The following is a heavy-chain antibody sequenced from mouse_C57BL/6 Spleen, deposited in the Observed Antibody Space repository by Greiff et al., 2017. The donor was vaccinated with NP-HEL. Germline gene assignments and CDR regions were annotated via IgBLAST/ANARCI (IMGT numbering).Heavy chain of an antibody. CDR1: GFTFSNYW. CDR2: IRLKSDNYAT. Sequence: EVQVVESGGGLVQPGGSMKLSCVASGFTFSNYWMNWVRQSPEKGLEWVAQIRLKSDNYATHYAESVNGRFTISRDDSKSSVYLQMNNLRAEDTGIYYCTGYGSSYTYAMDNWGQGTSVTVSS. D-gene: IGHD1-1*01. CDR3: TGYGSSYTYAMDN. V-gene: IGHV6-3*01. J-gene: IGHJ4*01.